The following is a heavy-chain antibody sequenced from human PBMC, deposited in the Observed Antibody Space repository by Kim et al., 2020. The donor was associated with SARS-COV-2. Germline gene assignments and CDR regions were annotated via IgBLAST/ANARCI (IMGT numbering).Heavy chain of an antibody. CDR2: ISYDGPHK. J-gene: IGHJ4*02. CDR3: VRGAAATGTYYFDY. D-gene: IGHD1-1*01. V-gene: IGHV3-30*04. Sequence: GGSLRLSCAASGFTFSSHAMHWVRQAPGKGLELVAVISYDGPHKYYTDSVKGRFTISRDNSKNTLYLQMNSLRGEDTAVYYCVRGAAATGTYYFDYWGQGTLVTVSS. CDR1: GFTFSSHA.